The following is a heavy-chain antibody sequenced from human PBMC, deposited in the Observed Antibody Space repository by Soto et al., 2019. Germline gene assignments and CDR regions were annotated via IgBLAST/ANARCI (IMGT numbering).Heavy chain of an antibody. D-gene: IGHD2-15*01. CDR2: IWYDGSNK. Sequence: PGGSLRLSCAAPGFTFSSYGMHWVRQAPGKGLEWVAVIWYDGSNKYYADSVKGRFTISRDNSKSTLFLQMNSLRDEDTAVYYCAREFCSGGNCYTYYFDPWGQGIPVTVSS. V-gene: IGHV3-33*01. CDR3: AREFCSGGNCYTYYFDP. J-gene: IGHJ5*02. CDR1: GFTFSSYG.